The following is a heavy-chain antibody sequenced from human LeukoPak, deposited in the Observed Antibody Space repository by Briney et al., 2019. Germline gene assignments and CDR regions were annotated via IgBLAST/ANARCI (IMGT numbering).Heavy chain of an antibody. Sequence: GGSLRLSCAASGFTFSSFGMHWVRQAPGEGLEWVAIIWNDGSNKYYADSVKGRFTISRDNSKNTLSLQMNSLRAEDTAVYYCARALADRDGYNYGLGSWGQGTLVTVSS. V-gene: IGHV3-33*01. CDR3: ARALADRDGYNYGLGS. CDR1: GFTFSSFG. J-gene: IGHJ5*01. CDR2: IWNDGSNK. D-gene: IGHD5-24*01.